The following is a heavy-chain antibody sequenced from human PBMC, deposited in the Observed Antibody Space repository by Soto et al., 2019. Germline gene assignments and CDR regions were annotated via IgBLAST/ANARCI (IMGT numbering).Heavy chain of an antibody. CDR3: AKDLNNSDILTGYSPFFDY. Sequence: GGSLRLSCAASGFTFSSYAMSWVRQAPGKGLEWVSAISGSGGSTYYADSVKGRFTISRDNSKNTLYLQMNSLRAEDTAVYYCAKDLNNSDILTGYSPFFDYWVQGTLVTVSS. CDR1: GFTFSSYA. J-gene: IGHJ4*02. V-gene: IGHV3-23*01. D-gene: IGHD3-9*01. CDR2: ISGSGGST.